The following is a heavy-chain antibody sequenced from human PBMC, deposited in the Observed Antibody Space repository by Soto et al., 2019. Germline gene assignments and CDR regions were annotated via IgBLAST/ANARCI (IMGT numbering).Heavy chain of an antibody. J-gene: IGHJ3*02. V-gene: IGHV3-21*01. D-gene: IGHD4-17*01. CDR2: ISHSGSYI. CDR3: ASPRDYCVTTSNCFIAFDI. CDR1: GFSFGDYI. Sequence: GGSLRLSCAASGFSFGDYIMNWVRQAPGRGLEWVASISHSGSYIFYADSVKGRFTISRDSSRDSLYLQMNSLRVDDTAIYYCASPRDYCVTTSNCFIAFDIWGQGTRVTVSS.